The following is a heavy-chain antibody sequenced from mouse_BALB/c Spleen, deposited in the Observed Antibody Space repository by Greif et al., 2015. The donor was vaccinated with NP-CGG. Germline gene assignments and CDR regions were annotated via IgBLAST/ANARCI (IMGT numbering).Heavy chain of an antibody. Sequence: DVQLQESGGGLVQPGGSLKLSCATSGFTFSDYYMYWVRRTPEKRLEWVAYISNGGGSTYYPDTVKGRFTISRDNAKNTLYLQMSRLKSEDTAMYYCARKAIAGPWFAYWGQGTLVTVSA. D-gene: IGHD3-2*02. CDR3: ARKAIAGPWFAY. CDR2: ISNGGGST. J-gene: IGHJ3*01. CDR1: GFTFSDYY. V-gene: IGHV5-12*02.